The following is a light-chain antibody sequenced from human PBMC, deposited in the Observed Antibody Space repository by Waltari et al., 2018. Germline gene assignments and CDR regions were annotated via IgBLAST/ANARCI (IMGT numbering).Light chain of an antibody. V-gene: IGLV2-14*01. CDR3: SSYTSSXTLV. CDR1: SSDVGGXNY. J-gene: IGLJ3*02. Sequence: SALTQPAXXSGSPGXXIPISCPGTSSDVGGXNYVSWYQQHPGKAPKLMIYEVXNRPSGXXXXXXGSKSGNXASLTXSXXQAEDEADXYCSSYTSSXTLVFGGXXXLTVX. CDR2: EVX.